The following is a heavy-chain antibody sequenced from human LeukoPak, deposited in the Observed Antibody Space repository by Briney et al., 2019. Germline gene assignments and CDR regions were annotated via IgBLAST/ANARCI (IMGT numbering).Heavy chain of an antibody. D-gene: IGHD2-15*01. V-gene: IGHV4-39*07. CDR2: INHSGST. CDR1: GGSISSGDYY. CDR3: ARVARFTRVVVVAAPTGYFDL. Sequence: SETLSLTCTVSGGSISSGDYYWSWIRQPPGKGLEWIGEINHSGSTNYNPSLKSRVTISVDTSKNQFSLKLSSVTAADTAVYYCARVARFTRVVVVAAPTGYFDLWGRGTLVTVSS. J-gene: IGHJ2*01.